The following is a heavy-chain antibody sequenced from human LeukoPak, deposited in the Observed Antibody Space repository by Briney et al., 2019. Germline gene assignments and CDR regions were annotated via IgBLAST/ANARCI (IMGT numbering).Heavy chain of an antibody. V-gene: IGHV4-34*01. D-gene: IGHD1-7*01. Sequence: PSETLSLTCAVYGGSFSGYYWSWIRQPPGKGLEWIGEINHSGSTNYNPSLKSRVTISVDTSKNQFSLKLSSVTAADTAVYYCAREGYNRNYVTSMANWFEPWGQGTLVTVSS. CDR3: AREGYNRNYVTSMANWFEP. J-gene: IGHJ5*02. CDR1: GGSFSGYY. CDR2: INHSGST.